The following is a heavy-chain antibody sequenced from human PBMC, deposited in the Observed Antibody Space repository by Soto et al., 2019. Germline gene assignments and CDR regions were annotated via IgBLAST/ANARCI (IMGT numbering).Heavy chain of an antibody. Sequence: QVQLQQWGAGLVKPSETLSLSCAVYGQSFSGHSWAWIRQPPGKGLEWIGEISESGSTYYNPSLKSRVTIPTDTSNNQFSLTLNSVTAADTAACFCARGSGIVALPGELEDVNYDFWGQGTMVNVSS. J-gene: IGHJ4*02. CDR3: ARGSGIVALPGELEDVNYDF. CDR2: ISESGST. CDR1: GQSFSGHS. V-gene: IGHV4-34*01. D-gene: IGHD1-1*01.